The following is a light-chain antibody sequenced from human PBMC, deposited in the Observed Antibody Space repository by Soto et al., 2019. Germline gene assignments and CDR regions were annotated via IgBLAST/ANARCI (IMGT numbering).Light chain of an antibody. CDR1: QSISSY. CDR2: AAS. V-gene: IGKV1-39*01. CDR3: QQSYSTLLT. J-gene: IGKJ4*01. Sequence: DIQMTQYPSSLSASVGDRVTITCRASQSISSYLNWYQQKPGKAPKLLIFAASSLQSGVPSRFSGSGSETDFTLTISSLQPEDFATYYCQQSYSTLLTFGGGTKVEIK.